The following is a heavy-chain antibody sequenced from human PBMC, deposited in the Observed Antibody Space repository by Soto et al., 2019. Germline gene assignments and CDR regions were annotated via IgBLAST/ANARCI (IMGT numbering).Heavy chain of an antibody. CDR2: IDPSDSYT. CDR1: GYSFTSYW. D-gene: IGHD6-13*01. J-gene: IGHJ6*02. V-gene: IGHV5-10-1*01. CDR3: ARLPYSSGWYQLDF. Sequence: GESLKMSCQGSGYSFTSYWITWVRQMPGKGLEWMGRIDPSDSYTNYSPSFQGHVTFSVDKSFSTAYLQWSSLKASDTAMYYCARLPYSSGWYQLDFWRQRTTGTASS.